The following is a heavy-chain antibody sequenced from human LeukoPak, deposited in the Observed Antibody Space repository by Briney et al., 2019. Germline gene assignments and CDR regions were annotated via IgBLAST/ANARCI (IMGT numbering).Heavy chain of an antibody. CDR2: FYHGGST. Sequence: KGSETLSLTCTVSGYSISTGYYWDWIRQPPGKGLEWIGTFYHGGSTYYNPSLKSRVTIPVDTSKNQFSLNLTSVTAADTAVYYCAREGGDCGVYVDYYYYMDVWGKGTTVTISS. V-gene: IGHV4-38-2*02. CDR1: GYSISTGYY. J-gene: IGHJ6*03. D-gene: IGHD4-17*01. CDR3: AREGGDCGVYVDYYYYMDV.